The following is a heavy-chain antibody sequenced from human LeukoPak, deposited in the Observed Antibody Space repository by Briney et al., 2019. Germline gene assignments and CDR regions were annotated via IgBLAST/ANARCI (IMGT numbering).Heavy chain of an antibody. D-gene: IGHD7-27*01. CDR2: IKEDGSEI. J-gene: IGHJ4*02. CDR1: GFTFSSYW. Sequence: GGSLRLSCAASGFTFSSYWMSWARQAPGKGLEWVANIKEDGSEIYYADSVKGRFTISRDNSKNTLYLQMSSLRAEDTAVYYCARDHPLGDYWGQGTLVTVSS. CDR3: ARDHPLGDY. V-gene: IGHV3-7*01.